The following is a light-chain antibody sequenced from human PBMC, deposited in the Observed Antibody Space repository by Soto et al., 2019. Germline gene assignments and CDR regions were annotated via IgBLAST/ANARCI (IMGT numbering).Light chain of an antibody. V-gene: IGKV3-15*01. CDR1: QSGGSD. J-gene: IGKJ1*01. CDR3: QQYDIWPRT. Sequence: VMTQSPAPLSVSPGERATLSCRASQSGGSDLAWYQQKPGQPPRLLIYDASTRATGIPSRFSGSGSGTEFTLTISSLKSEDFAVYYCQQYDIWPRTFGQGTMVDIK. CDR2: DAS.